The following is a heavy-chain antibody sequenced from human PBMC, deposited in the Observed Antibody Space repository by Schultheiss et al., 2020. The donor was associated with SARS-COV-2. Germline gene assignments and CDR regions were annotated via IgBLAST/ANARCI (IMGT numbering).Heavy chain of an antibody. V-gene: IGHV3-NL1*01. CDR1: GFTFSSYG. Sequence: GGSLRLSCAASGFTFSSYGMHWVRQAPGKGLEWVSRIGTGGDRCYPGSVKGRCTVSRDNSKNTLYLQMNSLRAEDTAVYYCARDQYYDFWTPGYWGQGTLVTVSS. CDR3: ARDQYYDFWTPGY. D-gene: IGHD3-3*01. CDR2: IGTGGDR. J-gene: IGHJ4*02.